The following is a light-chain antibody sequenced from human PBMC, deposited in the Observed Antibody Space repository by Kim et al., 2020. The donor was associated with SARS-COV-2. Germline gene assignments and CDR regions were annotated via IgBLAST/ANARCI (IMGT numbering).Light chain of an antibody. CDR1: SSDLGSYDY. J-gene: IGLJ3*02. CDR3: SSYTTSSSLV. CDR2: DVT. Sequence: GQSITISCTGASSDLGSYDYVSWYQQHPGKAPKLIIYDVTYRPSGVSNRFSGSKSGNTASLTISGLQAEDEADYYCSSYTTSSSLVFGGGTQLTVL. V-gene: IGLV2-14*03.